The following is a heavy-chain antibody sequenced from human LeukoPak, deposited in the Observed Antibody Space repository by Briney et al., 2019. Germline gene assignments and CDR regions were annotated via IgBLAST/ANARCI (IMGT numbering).Heavy chain of an antibody. CDR2: IKEDGSEK. Sequence: GGSLRLSCAASGFTFSSHYMSRVRQAPGKGLEWVANIKEDGSEKYYVDSVKGRFTISRDNAKTSLYLQMNSLRAEDTAVYYCARDLSGVTGYTYGRGIDYWGQGTLVTVSS. CDR1: GFTFSSHY. D-gene: IGHD5-18*01. CDR3: ARDLSGVTGYTYGRGIDY. J-gene: IGHJ4*02. V-gene: IGHV3-7*01.